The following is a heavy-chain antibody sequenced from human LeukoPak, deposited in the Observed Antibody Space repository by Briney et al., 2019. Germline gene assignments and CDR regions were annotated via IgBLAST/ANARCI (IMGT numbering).Heavy chain of an antibody. D-gene: IGHD1-26*01. Sequence: PGGSLRLSCAASGFTFSSYAMHWVRQAPGKGLEWVAVISYDGSNKYYADSVKGRFTISRDNAKNSLYLQMNSLRVEDTAVYYCARDRYSGSYPLDYWGQGTLVTVSS. CDR2: ISYDGSNK. CDR1: GFTFSSYA. V-gene: IGHV3-30*04. CDR3: ARDRYSGSYPLDY. J-gene: IGHJ4*02.